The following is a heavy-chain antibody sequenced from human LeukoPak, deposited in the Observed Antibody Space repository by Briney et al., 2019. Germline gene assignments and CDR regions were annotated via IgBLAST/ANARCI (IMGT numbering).Heavy chain of an antibody. CDR3: ARVSLVGTMSSDY. Sequence: GGSLRLSCAASGFTFSNSPMSWVRQTPEKGLEWVSSISSDGDTTLYADSVKGRFTISRDNAKNSLYLQMNSLRAEDTAVYYCARVSLVGTMSSDYWGQGTLVTVSS. J-gene: IGHJ4*02. V-gene: IGHV3-21*01. CDR1: GFTFSNSP. CDR2: ISSDGDTT. D-gene: IGHD1-26*01.